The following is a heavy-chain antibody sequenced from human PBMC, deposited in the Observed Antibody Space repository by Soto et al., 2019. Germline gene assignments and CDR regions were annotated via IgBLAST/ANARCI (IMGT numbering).Heavy chain of an antibody. Sequence: DVQLVESGGGLVRPGGSLRLSCAASGFTFSSYWMHWVRQVPGKGLVWVSRINEYGSVINYADSVKGRFTIFRDNSKNSLYLKMKCLTAEDGAVYYCTRTPGGRGAYWGQGTLVNVSS. CDR1: GFTFSSYW. J-gene: IGHJ4*02. CDR2: INEYGSVI. D-gene: IGHD3-16*01. CDR3: TRTPGGRGAY. V-gene: IGHV3-74*01.